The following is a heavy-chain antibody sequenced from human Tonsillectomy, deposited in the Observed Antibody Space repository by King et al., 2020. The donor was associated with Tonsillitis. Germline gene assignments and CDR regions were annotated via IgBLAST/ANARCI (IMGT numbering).Heavy chain of an antibody. Sequence: VQLVESGGGLVQRGGSLRLSCAASGFTFSSFAMSWVRQSPGKGLEWVSGISGSGGSTYSADSVKGRFTISRDNSKNTLHLQMNSLRAEDTAVYYCAKDKVATMPRDAFDFWGQGTTVTVSS. J-gene: IGHJ3*01. D-gene: IGHD5-12*01. CDR1: GFTFSSFA. CDR3: AKDKVATMPRDAFDF. CDR2: ISGSGGST. V-gene: IGHV3-23*04.